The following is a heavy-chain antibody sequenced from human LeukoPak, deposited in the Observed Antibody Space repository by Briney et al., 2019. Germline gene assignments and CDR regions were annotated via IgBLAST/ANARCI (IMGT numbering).Heavy chain of an antibody. V-gene: IGHV1-18*04. Sequence: ASVKVSCKASGYTFTRYYMHWVRQAPGQGLEWMGWINPNSGHTNYAQKLQGRVTMTTDTSTSTAYMELRSLRSDDTAVYYCARGFPNRYYYDSSGYYGYYFDYWGQGTLVTVSS. CDR3: ARGFPNRYYYDSSGYYGYYFDY. D-gene: IGHD3-22*01. J-gene: IGHJ4*02. CDR2: INPNSGHT. CDR1: GYTFTRYY.